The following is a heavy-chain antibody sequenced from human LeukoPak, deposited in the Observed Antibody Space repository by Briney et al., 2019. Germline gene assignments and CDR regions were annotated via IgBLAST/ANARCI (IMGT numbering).Heavy chain of an antibody. J-gene: IGHJ4*02. V-gene: IGHV4-39*01. Sequence: SETLSLTCTVSGGSISSNIYYWGWLRQPPGKGLEWIGDIYYSGSTYYNPSLKSRVTISVDTSKNQFSLKLSSVTTADTAVYYCSRRGGYDFSYDYWGQGTLGTVSS. CDR1: GGSISSNIYY. D-gene: IGHD5-12*01. CDR3: SRRGGYDFSYDY. CDR2: IYYSGST.